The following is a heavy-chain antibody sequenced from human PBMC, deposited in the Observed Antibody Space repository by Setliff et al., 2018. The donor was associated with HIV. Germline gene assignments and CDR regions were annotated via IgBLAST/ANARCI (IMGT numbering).Heavy chain of an antibody. CDR3: ASGRKKNYDLFSGYYRILGVDFDY. J-gene: IGHJ4*02. Sequence: GESLKISCKGSGYSFTNYWIGWVRQMPGKGLEWMGIISPDDSDTRYSPSFQGQVTISADKSISTAYLQWSSLKASDTAMYYCASGRKKNYDLFSGYYRILGVDFDYWGQGTLGTVSS. V-gene: IGHV5-51*01. CDR1: GYSFTNYW. CDR2: ISPDDSDT. D-gene: IGHD3-3*01.